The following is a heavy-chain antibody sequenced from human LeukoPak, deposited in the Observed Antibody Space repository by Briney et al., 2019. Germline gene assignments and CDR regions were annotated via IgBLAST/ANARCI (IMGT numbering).Heavy chain of an antibody. Sequence: PGGSLRLSCAASGFTFSSYGMHWVRQAPGKGLEWVAVIWYDGSNKYYADSVKGRFTISRDNSKNTLYLQMNSLRAEGTAVYYCARDPYDSSPTSPDYWGQGTLVTVSS. CDR3: ARDPYDSSPTSPDY. CDR1: GFTFSSYG. D-gene: IGHD3-22*01. V-gene: IGHV3-33*01. CDR2: IWYDGSNK. J-gene: IGHJ4*02.